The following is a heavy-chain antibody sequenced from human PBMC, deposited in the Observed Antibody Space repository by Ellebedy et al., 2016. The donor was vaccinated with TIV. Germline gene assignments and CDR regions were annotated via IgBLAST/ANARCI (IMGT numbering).Heavy chain of an antibody. CDR3: ARVLGWLQLDY. CDR2: IKQDGSEK. J-gene: IGHJ4*02. V-gene: IGHV3-7*03. Sequence: GESLKISCAASGFTFSSYWMSWVRQAPGKGLEWVANIKQDGSEKYYVDSVKGRFTISRDDAKNSLYLQMNSLRAEDTAVYYCARVLGWLQLDYWGQGTLVTVSS. CDR1: GFTFSSYW. D-gene: IGHD5-24*01.